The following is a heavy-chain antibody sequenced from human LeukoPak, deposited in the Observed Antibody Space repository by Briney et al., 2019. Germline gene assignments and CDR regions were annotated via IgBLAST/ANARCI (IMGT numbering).Heavy chain of an antibody. D-gene: IGHD5-24*01. CDR2: IYYSGTT. CDR1: DGSVSSVGYY. CDR3: ARRDQAIDY. V-gene: IGHV4-39*01. J-gene: IGHJ4*02. Sequence: SQTLSLTCTVSDGSVSSVGYYWGWIRQPPGKGLEWIGSIYYSGTTYYNPSLASRVTIFVDTSKNQFSLRLSSVTAADTAVYYCARRDQAIDYWGQGTLVTVSS.